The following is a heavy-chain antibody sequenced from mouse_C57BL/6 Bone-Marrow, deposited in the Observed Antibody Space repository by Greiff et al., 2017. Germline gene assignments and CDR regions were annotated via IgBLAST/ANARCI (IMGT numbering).Heavy chain of an antibody. Sequence: EVQLQQSGAELVKPGASVKLSCTASGFNFKDYYMHWVKQRPEQGLEWIGRVDPEDGETKYAPKFQGKATITADTSTNTDYLQLSSLTSEDTAVYYYARRDGSSYEFAYWGQGTLVTVSA. CDR3: ARRDGSSYEFAY. J-gene: IGHJ3*01. D-gene: IGHD1-1*01. CDR1: GFNFKDYY. CDR2: VDPEDGET. V-gene: IGHV14-2*01.